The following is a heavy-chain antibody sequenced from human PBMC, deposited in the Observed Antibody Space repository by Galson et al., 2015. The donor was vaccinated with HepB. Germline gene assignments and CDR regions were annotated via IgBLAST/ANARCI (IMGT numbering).Heavy chain of an antibody. CDR1: GYTFTGCH. V-gene: IGHV1-69*06. Sequence: VKVSCKASGYTFTGCHMHWVRQAPGQGLEWMGGIIPMFPTANYAQKFQGRVTITADTSTTTTYMELRSLESDDTAVYYCARDISYGDHDYWGQGTLVTVSS. D-gene: IGHD4-17*01. J-gene: IGHJ4*02. CDR3: ARDISYGDHDY. CDR2: IIPMFPTA.